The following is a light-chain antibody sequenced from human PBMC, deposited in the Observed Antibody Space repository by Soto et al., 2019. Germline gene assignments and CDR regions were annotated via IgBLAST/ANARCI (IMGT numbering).Light chain of an antibody. V-gene: IGKV3-15*01. CDR3: QQYDNSPPLT. Sequence: IILTQSQAAVSGKTGEKATLSCRTSQSVGSNLAWYQQKPGQAPRLLIYGASSRAMGIPARFSGSGSGTQFTLTISSLQSEDFAVYYCQQYDNSPPLTFGGGTKVDIK. CDR1: QSVGSN. CDR2: GAS. J-gene: IGKJ4*01.